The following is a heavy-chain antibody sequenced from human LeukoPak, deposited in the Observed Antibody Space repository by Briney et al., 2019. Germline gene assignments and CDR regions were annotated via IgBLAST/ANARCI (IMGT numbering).Heavy chain of an antibody. CDR2: IWYDGSNK. J-gene: IGHJ4*02. CDR3: ARVRDSSGYYSTLLDY. V-gene: IGHV3-33*01. D-gene: IGHD3-22*01. Sequence: AGGSLRLSCAASGFTFSSYGMHWVRQAPGKGLEWVAVIWYDGSNKYYADSVKGRFTISRDNSKNTLYLQMNSLRAEDTAVYYCARVRDSSGYYSTLLDYWGQGTLVTDSS. CDR1: GFTFSSYG.